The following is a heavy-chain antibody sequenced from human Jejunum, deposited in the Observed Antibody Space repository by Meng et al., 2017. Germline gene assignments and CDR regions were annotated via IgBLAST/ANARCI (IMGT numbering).Heavy chain of an antibody. D-gene: IGHD4-11*01. Sequence: EGQLVEFGGCLLPPGGCPRLSVEASGFTFSRYWMHWVRQAPGKGLVWVSRIHSDGIRTNYADSVKGRFTISRDNAKNTLYLQMNSLRVEDTAVYFCARVQKGYCDYSGQGTLVTVSS. CDR3: ARVQKGYCDY. J-gene: IGHJ4*02. V-gene: IGHV3-74*01. CDR2: IHSDGIRT. CDR1: GFTFSRYW.